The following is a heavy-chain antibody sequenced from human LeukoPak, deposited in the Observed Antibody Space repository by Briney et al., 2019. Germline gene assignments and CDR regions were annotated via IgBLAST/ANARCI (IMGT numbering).Heavy chain of an antibody. D-gene: IGHD6-19*01. V-gene: IGHV4-34*01. CDR3: ARDMSSGWSTYSDY. Sequence: KASETLSLTCAAYGGSFSGYYWSWIRQPPGKGLEWIGEINHSGSTNYNPSLKSRVTISVDTSKNQFSLKLSSVTAADTAVYYCARDMSSGWSTYSDYWGQGTLVTVSS. CDR2: INHSGST. J-gene: IGHJ4*02. CDR1: GGSFSGYY.